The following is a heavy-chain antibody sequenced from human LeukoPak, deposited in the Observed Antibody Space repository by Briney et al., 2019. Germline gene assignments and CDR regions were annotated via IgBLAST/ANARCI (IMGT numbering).Heavy chain of an antibody. V-gene: IGHV3-23*01. CDR1: GFTFSSYG. CDR2: INTGGVST. J-gene: IGHJ4*02. CDR3: AKDFGGAGSYYCPFDY. Sequence: PGGTLRLSCAASGFTFSSYGMSWVRQAPGKGLEWVSAINTGGVSTYYADSVKGRFTISRDNSRNMLYLQMNSLRAEDTAVYYCAKDFGGAGSYYCPFDYWGQGTLVTVSS. D-gene: IGHD3-10*01.